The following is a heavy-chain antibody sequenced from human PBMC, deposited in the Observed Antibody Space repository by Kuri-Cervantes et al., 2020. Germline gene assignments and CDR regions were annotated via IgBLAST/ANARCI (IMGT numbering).Heavy chain of an antibody. V-gene: IGHV4-31*03. CDR3: ASAYGDYAHLGY. D-gene: IGHD4-17*01. CDR1: SGSISTYY. CDR2: IYYSGST. J-gene: IGHJ4*02. Sequence: LRLSCSISSGSISTYYWSWIRQHPGKGLEWIGYIYYSGSTYYNPSLKSRVTISVDTSKNQFSLKLSSVTAADTAVYYCASAYGDYAHLGYWGQGTLVTVSS.